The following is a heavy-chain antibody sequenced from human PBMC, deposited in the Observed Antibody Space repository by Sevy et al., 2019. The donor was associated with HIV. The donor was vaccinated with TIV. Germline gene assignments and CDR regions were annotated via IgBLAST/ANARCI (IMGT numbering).Heavy chain of an antibody. Sequence: GGSLRLSCPASGFSFSTYGMHWVRQAPGKGLEWAAAISYDGTKKYYADSVKGRFTISRDNSKNTLYLEINGLRPEDTAIYYCAKDWGGASDLYLYFYHWGQGALVTVSS. V-gene: IGHV3-30*18. J-gene: IGHJ4*02. CDR3: AKDWGGASDLYLYFYH. CDR2: ISYDGTKK. D-gene: IGHD3-16*01. CDR1: GFSFSTYG.